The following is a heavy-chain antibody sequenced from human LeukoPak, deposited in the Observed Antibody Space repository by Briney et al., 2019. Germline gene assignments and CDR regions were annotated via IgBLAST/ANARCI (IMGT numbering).Heavy chain of an antibody. CDR1: GFTFSSYS. CDR2: ISSSSSYI. Sequence: GSLRLSCAASGFTFSSYSMNWVRQAPGKGLEWVSSISSSSSYIYYADSVKGRFTISRDNAKNSLYLQMNSLRAEDTAIYHCAKDGSSGIAAAADAFDVWGQGTMVTVSS. D-gene: IGHD6-13*01. J-gene: IGHJ3*01. V-gene: IGHV3-21*04. CDR3: AKDGSSGIAAAADAFDV.